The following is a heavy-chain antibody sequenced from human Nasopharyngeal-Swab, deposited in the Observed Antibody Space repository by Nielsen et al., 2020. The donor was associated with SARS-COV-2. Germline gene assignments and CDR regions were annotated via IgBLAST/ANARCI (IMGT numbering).Heavy chain of an antibody. J-gene: IGHJ4*02. Sequence: ETLSLTCTVSGGSVSSGSYYWSWIRQPPGKGLEWVSSISSSSSYIYYADSVKGRFTISRDNAKNSLYLQMNSLRAEDTAVYYCARDPWRRAELLEMAIILGYWGQGTLVTVSS. CDR3: ARDPWRRAELLEMAIILGY. V-gene: IGHV3-21*01. D-gene: IGHD5-24*01. CDR2: ISSSSSYI. CDR1: GGSVSSGSYY.